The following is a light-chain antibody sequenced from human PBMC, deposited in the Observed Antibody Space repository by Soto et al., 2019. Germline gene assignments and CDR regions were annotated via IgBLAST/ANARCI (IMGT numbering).Light chain of an antibody. CDR1: QSITNW. CDR2: DAS. CDR3: QQYNSYSPLT. J-gene: IGKJ3*01. V-gene: IGKV1-5*01. Sequence: DIQMTQSPSTLSASVGDRVTITCRASQSITNWLAWYQQKPGKAPKLLVYDASSLESGVPSRFSGSGSGTEFTLTISSLQPDDFATYYCQQYNSYSPLTFGPRTKWISN.